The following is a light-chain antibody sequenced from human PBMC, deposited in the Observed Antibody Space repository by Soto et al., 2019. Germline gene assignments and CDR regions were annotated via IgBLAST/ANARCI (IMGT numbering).Light chain of an antibody. CDR2: AAS. CDR3: LQDSNYPLT. J-gene: IGKJ4*01. V-gene: IGKV1-6*01. CDR1: QGIGND. Sequence: AIEMTQSPSSLSSSVGYIFNITCRASQGIGNDLGWYQQKPGKAPKLLIYAASNLPSGVPSRFSGSGSDTDFTLTISGLQPDDFATYYCLQDSNYPLTFGGGTKVDIK.